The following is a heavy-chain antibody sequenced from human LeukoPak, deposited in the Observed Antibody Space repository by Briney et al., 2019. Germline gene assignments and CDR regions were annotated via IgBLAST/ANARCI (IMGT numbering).Heavy chain of an antibody. D-gene: IGHD6-19*01. CDR1: GGTFSSYA. Sequence: GASVKVSCKASGGTFSSYAISWVRQAPGQGLEWMGGIIPIFGTANYAQKFQGRVTITADKSTSTAYMELSSLRSEDTAVYYCARESSGWGYYYMDVWGKGTTVTVSS. V-gene: IGHV1-69*06. J-gene: IGHJ6*03. CDR2: IIPIFGTA. CDR3: ARESSGWGYYYMDV.